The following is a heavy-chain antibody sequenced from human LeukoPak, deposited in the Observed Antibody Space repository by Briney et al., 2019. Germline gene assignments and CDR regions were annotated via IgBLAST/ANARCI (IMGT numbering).Heavy chain of an antibody. CDR3: AKDAYCSSTSCYYYGMDV. CDR1: GFTFSSYT. J-gene: IGHJ6*02. D-gene: IGHD2-2*01. V-gene: IGHV3-21*04. Sequence: GGSLRLSCAASGFTFSSYTMNWVRQAPGKGLEWVSYISSSSSYIYYADSVKGRFTISRDNAENSLYLQMNSLRAEDTALYYCAKDAYCSSTSCYYYGMDVWGQGTLVTVSS. CDR2: ISSSSSYI.